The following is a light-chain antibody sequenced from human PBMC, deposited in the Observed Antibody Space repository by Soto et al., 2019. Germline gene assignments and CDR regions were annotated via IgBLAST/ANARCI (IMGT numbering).Light chain of an antibody. CDR2: ATS. V-gene: IGKV3-20*01. CDR1: QTVSSTY. J-gene: IGKJ3*01. CDR3: QLYGTSPL. Sequence: EIVLTQSPVTLSLSPGESATLSCRASQTVSSTYLTWYQQRPGRAPRLLIYATSTRSTDVPDRFSGSGSGTDFTLTVSGLEPEDFAMYYCQLYGTSPLFGPGTKVDIK.